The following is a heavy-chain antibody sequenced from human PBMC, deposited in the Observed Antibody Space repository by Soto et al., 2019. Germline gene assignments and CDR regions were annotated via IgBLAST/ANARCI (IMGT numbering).Heavy chain of an antibody. J-gene: IGHJ2*01. CDR2: IIPIFGTA. Sequence: QVQLVQSGAEVKKPGSSVKVSCKASGGTFSSYAISWVRQAPGQGLEWMGGIIPIFGTANYAQKFQGRVTTTADESTSTDYMELSSLRSEDTAVYYCVNSLTTVTADPSREQPEMYWYFDLWGRGTLVTVSS. V-gene: IGHV1-69*01. CDR3: VNSLTTVTADPSREQPEMYWYFDL. CDR1: GGTFSSYA. D-gene: IGHD4-4*01.